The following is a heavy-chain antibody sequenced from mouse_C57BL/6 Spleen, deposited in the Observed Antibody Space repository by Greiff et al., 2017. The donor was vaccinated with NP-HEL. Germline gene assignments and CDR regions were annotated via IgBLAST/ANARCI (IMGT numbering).Heavy chain of an antibody. CDR3: ARGGYYYGSSYCYFDY. V-gene: IGHV1-53*01. CDR2: INPSNGGT. Sequence: QVQLQQPGTELVKPGASVKLSCKASGYTFTSYWMHWVKQRPGQGLEWIGNINPSNGGTNYNEKFKSKATLTVDKSSSTAYMQLSSLTSEDSAVYYCARGGYYYGSSYCYFDYWGQGTTLTVSS. D-gene: IGHD1-1*01. J-gene: IGHJ2*01. CDR1: GYTFTSYW.